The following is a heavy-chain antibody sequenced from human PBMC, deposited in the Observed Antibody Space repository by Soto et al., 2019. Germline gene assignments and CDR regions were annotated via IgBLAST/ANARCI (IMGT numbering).Heavy chain of an antibody. CDR3: AKDIGPRYYYDSSGYSID. J-gene: IGHJ4*02. CDR2: ISHDGSNK. V-gene: IGHV3-30*18. D-gene: IGHD3-22*01. CDR1: GFTFSSYG. Sequence: GGSLRLSCAASGFTFSSYGMHWVRQAPGKGLEWVAVISHDGSNKYYADSVKGRFTISRDNSKNTLYLQMNSLRAEDTAVYYCAKDIGPRYYYDSSGYSIDWGQGTLVTVSS.